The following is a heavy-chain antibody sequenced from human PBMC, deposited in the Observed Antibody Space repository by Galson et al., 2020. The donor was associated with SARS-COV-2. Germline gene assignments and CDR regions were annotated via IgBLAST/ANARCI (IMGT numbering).Heavy chain of an antibody. J-gene: IGHJ5*01. Sequence: SGPTLVQPTQTLTLTCTFSGFSLRSSGVGVGWIRQPPGKALERLALIYWNDDKRHSTSLKSRLIITEDTNKNQVVLTMTSMDPLDTGTYYCGHLSGYDAGGWFDPWGQGTLVTVSS. D-gene: IGHD5-12*01. CDR3: GHLSGYDAGGWFDP. V-gene: IGHV2-5*01. CDR1: GFSLRSSGVG. CDR2: IYWNDDK.